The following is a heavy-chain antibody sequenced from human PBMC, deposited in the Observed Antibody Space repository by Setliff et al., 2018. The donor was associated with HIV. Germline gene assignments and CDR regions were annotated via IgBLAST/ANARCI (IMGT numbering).Heavy chain of an antibody. CDR3: ARGGLGVVGAMDY. CDR2: IIHSGGT. Sequence: PSETLSLTCAVYGGSFSGYYWTWIRQPPGRGLEWIGNIIHSGGTNYNRSLKSRVPISVDTSKNQFSLNLSSVTAADTAGYYCARGGLGVVGAMDYWSQGTLGTVAS. D-gene: IGHD2-15*01. V-gene: IGHV4-34*01. J-gene: IGHJ4*02. CDR1: GGSFSGYY.